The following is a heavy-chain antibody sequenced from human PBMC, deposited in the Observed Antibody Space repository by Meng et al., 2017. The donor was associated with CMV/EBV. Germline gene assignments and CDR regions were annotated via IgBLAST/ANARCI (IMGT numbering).Heavy chain of an antibody. CDR2: IRYDGSNK. Sequence: GESLKISCAASGFTFSSYGIHWVRQAPGKGLEWVAFIRYDGSNKYYADSVKGRFTISRDNSKNTVYLQMNSLRAEDTAVYYCAKRPFSYSSSPYWGQGTLVTVSS. CDR3: AKRPFSYSSSPY. V-gene: IGHV3-30*02. CDR1: GFTFSSYG. D-gene: IGHD6-6*01. J-gene: IGHJ4*02.